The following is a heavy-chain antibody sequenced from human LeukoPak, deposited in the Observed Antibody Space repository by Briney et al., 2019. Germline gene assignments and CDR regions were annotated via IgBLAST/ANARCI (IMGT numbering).Heavy chain of an antibody. CDR3: ANYDNSGNYYVNY. Sequence: PGGSLRLSCAASGFTFSGSAMHWVRQASGKGLEWVGRIRTKSNNYATTYGASVKGRFTISRDDSKNTAYLQMNSLKTEDTAVYYCANYDNSGNYYVNYWGQGTLVTVFS. V-gene: IGHV3-73*01. CDR2: IRTKSNNYAT. D-gene: IGHD3-22*01. CDR1: GFTFSGSA. J-gene: IGHJ4*02.